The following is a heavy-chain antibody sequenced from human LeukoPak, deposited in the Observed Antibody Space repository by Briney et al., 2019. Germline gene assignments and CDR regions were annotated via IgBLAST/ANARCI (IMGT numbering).Heavy chain of an antibody. D-gene: IGHD6-19*01. Sequence: ASVKVSCKASGYTFTSYGISWVRQAPGQGLEWMGWISAYNGNTNYAQKFQGRVTMTRDTSTSTVYMELSSLRSEDTAVYYCARWNQWLAWGQGTLVTVSS. CDR2: ISAYNGNT. J-gene: IGHJ4*02. CDR3: ARWNQWLA. V-gene: IGHV1-18*01. CDR1: GYTFTSYG.